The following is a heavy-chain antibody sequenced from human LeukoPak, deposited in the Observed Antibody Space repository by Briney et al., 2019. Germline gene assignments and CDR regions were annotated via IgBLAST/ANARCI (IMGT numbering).Heavy chain of an antibody. Sequence: GSLRLSCAASGFTFSSYWMSWVRQAPGKGLEWVANIKQDGSEKYYVDSVKGRFTISRDNAKNSLYLQMNSLRAEDTAVYYCARSKVGAGRGYYYYGMDVWGQGTTVTVSS. CDR2: IKQDGSEK. CDR1: GFTFSSYW. CDR3: ARSKVGAGRGYYYYGMDV. J-gene: IGHJ6*02. V-gene: IGHV3-7*01. D-gene: IGHD1-26*01.